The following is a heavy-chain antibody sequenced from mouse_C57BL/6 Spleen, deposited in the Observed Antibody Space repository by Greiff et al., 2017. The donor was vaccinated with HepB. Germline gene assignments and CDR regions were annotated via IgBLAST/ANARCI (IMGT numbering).Heavy chain of an antibody. CDR2: ISSGSSTI. V-gene: IGHV5-17*01. D-gene: IGHD4-1*01. CDR3: ARDWNYYAMDY. Sequence: EVKVVESGGGLVKPGGSLKLSCAASGFTFSDYGMHWVRQAPEKGLEWVAYISSGSSTIYYADTVKGRFTISRDNAKNTLFLQMTSLRSEDTAMYYCARDWNYYAMDYWGQGTSVTVSS. CDR1: GFTFSDYG. J-gene: IGHJ4*01.